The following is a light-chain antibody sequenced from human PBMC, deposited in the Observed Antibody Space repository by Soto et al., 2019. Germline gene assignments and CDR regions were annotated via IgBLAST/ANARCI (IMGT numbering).Light chain of an antibody. CDR2: LGF. CDR3: MQALQTPYT. V-gene: IGKV2-28*01. CDR1: QSLLHSNGYSY. J-gene: IGKJ2*01. Sequence: DIVMTQSPLSLPVTPGEPASISCRSSQSLLHSNGYSYLDWYLQKPGQSPQLLIYLGFNRASGVPDRFSGSGSGTDFTLKISRVEAEDVGVYYCMQALQTPYTFGQGTKVDIK.